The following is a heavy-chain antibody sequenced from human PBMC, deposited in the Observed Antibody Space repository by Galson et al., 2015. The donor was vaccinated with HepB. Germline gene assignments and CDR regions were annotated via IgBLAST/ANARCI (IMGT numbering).Heavy chain of an antibody. J-gene: IGHJ5*02. V-gene: IGHV4-30-4*01. CDR1: GGSITNDDFS. D-gene: IGHD2-15*01. CDR3: ARLVRRLCSGGNCYSVLDA. CDR2: MYYGGST. Sequence: LSLTCGVSGGSITNDDFSWNWIRQSPGRGLEWIGYMYYGGSTLYNPSLKSRVTISTDASNNQFSLRLSSVTAADMAVYYCARLVRRLCSGGNCYSVLDAWGQGSLVTVSS.